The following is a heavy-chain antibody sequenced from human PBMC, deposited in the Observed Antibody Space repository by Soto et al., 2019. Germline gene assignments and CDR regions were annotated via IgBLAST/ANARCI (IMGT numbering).Heavy chain of an antibody. D-gene: IGHD3-22*01. V-gene: IGHV1-69*13. CDR1: VGTFSSYA. Sequence: SVKVSCKASVGTFSSYAISWVRQAPGQGLEWMGGIIPIFGTANYAQKFQGRVTITADESTSTAYMELSSLRSEDTAVYYCARDGYYYDSSADGQGAFDIWGQGTMVTVSS. CDR3: ARDGYYYDSSADGQGAFDI. CDR2: IIPIFGTA. J-gene: IGHJ3*02.